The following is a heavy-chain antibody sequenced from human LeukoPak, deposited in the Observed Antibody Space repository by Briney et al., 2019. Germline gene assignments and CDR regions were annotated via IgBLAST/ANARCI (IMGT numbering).Heavy chain of an antibody. CDR3: AKSDYGGNSPRAFDI. V-gene: IGHV3-33*06. Sequence: PGGSLRLSCAASGFTFSSYGMHWVRQAAGKGLEWVAVIWYDGSNKYYADSVKGRFTISRDNSKNKLYLQMNSLRAEDTAVYYCAKSDYGGNSPRAFDIWGQGTMVTVSS. CDR2: IWYDGSNK. J-gene: IGHJ3*02. CDR1: GFTFSSYG. D-gene: IGHD4-23*01.